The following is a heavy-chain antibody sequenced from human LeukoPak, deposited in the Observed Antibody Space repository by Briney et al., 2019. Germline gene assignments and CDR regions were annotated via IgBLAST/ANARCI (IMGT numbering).Heavy chain of an antibody. V-gene: IGHV1-2*02. CDR3: ARQGVVAPLLLAFDI. CDR2: INPNSGGT. Sequence: ASVKVSCKASGYTFTGYYMHWVRQAPGQGLEWMGWINPNSGGTNYAQKFQGRVTMTRDTSISTAYMELSRLRSDDTAVYYCARQGVVAPLLLAFDIWGQGTMVTVSS. D-gene: IGHD3-22*01. J-gene: IGHJ3*02. CDR1: GYTFTGYY.